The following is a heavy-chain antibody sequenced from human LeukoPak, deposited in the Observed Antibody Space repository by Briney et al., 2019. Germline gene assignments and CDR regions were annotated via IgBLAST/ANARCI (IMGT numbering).Heavy chain of an antibody. V-gene: IGHV3-66*01. CDR2: FYSGGST. Sequence: GGSLRLSCAASGFTVSSNYMSWVRQAPGKGLEGVSVFYSGGSTYYADSVKVRFTISRDNSKNTLYLQMNSLRAEDPAVYYCGRDQGPYAFDIWGQGTMVTVSP. J-gene: IGHJ3*02. CDR3: GRDQGPYAFDI. CDR1: GFTVSSNY.